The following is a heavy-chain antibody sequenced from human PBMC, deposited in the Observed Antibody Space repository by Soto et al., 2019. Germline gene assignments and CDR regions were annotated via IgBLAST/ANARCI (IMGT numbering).Heavy chain of an antibody. V-gene: IGHV1-69*06. Sequence: SVQVSCKASGGTFSSYAISWVRQAPGQGLEWMGGIIPIFGTANYAQKFQGRVTITADKSTSTAYMELSSMRSEDTAVYYCARAFGIAARNSNYYCYSMDVWGQGTTVTV. J-gene: IGHJ6*02. D-gene: IGHD6-6*01. CDR3: ARAFGIAARNSNYYCYSMDV. CDR1: GGTFSSYA. CDR2: IIPIFGTA.